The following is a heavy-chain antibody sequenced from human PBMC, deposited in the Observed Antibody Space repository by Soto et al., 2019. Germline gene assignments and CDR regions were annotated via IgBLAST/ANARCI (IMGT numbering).Heavy chain of an antibody. CDR1: GGSFSGYY. CDR2: INHSGST. V-gene: IGHV4-34*01. Sequence: SETLSLTCAVYGGSFSGYYWSWIRQPPGKGLEWIGEINHSGSTNYNPSLKSRVTISVDTSKNQFSLKLSSVTAADTAVYYCARVSIRGYSYGYRGGWFDPWGQGTLVTVSS. D-gene: IGHD5-18*01. J-gene: IGHJ5*02. CDR3: ARVSIRGYSYGYRGGWFDP.